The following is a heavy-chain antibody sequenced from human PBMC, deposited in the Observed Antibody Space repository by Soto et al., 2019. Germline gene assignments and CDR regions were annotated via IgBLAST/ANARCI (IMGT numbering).Heavy chain of an antibody. J-gene: IGHJ6*02. V-gene: IGHV1-8*01. CDR2: MNPNSGNT. CDR3: ARWPDGYYYYGMDG. Sequence: QVQLVQSGAEVKKPGASVKVSCKASGYTFTSYDINWVRQATGQGLEWMGWMNPNSGNTGYAQKFQGRVTMTRNTSISTAYMELSSLRSEGTAVYYCARWPDGYYYYGMDGWGQGTTVTVSS. CDR1: GYTFTSYD.